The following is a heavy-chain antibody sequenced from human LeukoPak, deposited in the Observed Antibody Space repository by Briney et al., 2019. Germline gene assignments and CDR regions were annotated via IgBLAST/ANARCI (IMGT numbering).Heavy chain of an antibody. V-gene: IGHV6-1*01. CDR2: TYYKSEWYN. CDR1: GDSISRNTIT. Sequence: SQTLSLTCAISGDSISRNTITWNWIRQSPSRGLEWLGRTYYKSEWYNDYAVSVKSRIIINPDTSKNQFSLQLSSVTPEDTAMYYCARVDGGSYHLTFDIWGQGTMVTVSS. CDR3: ARVDGGSYHLTFDI. D-gene: IGHD1-26*01. J-gene: IGHJ3*02.